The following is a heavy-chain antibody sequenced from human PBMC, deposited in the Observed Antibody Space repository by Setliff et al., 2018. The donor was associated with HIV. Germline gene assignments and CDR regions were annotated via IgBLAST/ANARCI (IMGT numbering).Heavy chain of an antibody. CDR3: ARSIAALGTRRDFDY. CDR1: GDSINNYY. CDR2: IHYSGST. D-gene: IGHD6-13*01. Sequence: PSETLSLTCSVSGDSINNYYWSWIRQPPGKGLEWIGYIHYSGSTDYNPSLKSRVTMSVDTSKNQFSLNLSSVTAADTAVYYCARSIAALGTRRDFDYWGQGTLVTVSS. J-gene: IGHJ4*02. V-gene: IGHV4-59*12.